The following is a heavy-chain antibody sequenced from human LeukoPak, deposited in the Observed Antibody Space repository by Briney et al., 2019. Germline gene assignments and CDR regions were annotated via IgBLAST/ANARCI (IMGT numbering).Heavy chain of an antibody. CDR3: ARDVIWRNWFDP. D-gene: IGHD2-21*01. J-gene: IGHJ5*02. V-gene: IGHV4-38-2*02. Sequence: SETLSLTCTVSGHSISSGYYWGWIRQPPGKGLEWIGSIYHSGSTYYNPSLKSRVTISVDTSKNQLSLKLSSVTAADTAVYYCARDVIWRNWFDPWGQGTLVTVSS. CDR2: IYHSGST. CDR1: GHSISSGYY.